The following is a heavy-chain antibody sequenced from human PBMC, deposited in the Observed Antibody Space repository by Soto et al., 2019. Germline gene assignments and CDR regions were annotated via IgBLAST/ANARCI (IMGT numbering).Heavy chain of an antibody. V-gene: IGHV5-10-1*03. D-gene: IGHD6-19*01. CDR3: ARWLSVAGTFPDF. J-gene: IGHJ4*02. CDR2: IDPSDSYT. CDR1: GYSFTSYW. Sequence: EVQLVQSGAEVKKPGESLRISCKGSGYSFTSYWISWVRQMPGKGLEWMGRIDPSDSYTNYSPSFQGHLTLSADKSVCTSSLQLSSLKASDTTMYCCARWLSVAGTFPDFWGQGTLDTVSS.